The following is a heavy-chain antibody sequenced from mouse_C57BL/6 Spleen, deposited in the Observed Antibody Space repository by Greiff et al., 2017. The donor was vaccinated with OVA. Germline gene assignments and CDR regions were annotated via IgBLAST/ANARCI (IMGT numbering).Heavy chain of an antibody. J-gene: IGHJ3*01. V-gene: IGHV2-9-1*01. CDR1: GFSFTSYA. D-gene: IGHD1-1*01. Sequence: QVQLKESGPGLVAPSQSLSIPCTVSGFSFTSYAISWVRQPPGKGLEWLGVIWTGGGTNYNSALKSRLSISKDNSKSQVFLKMNSLQTDDTARYYCARPPDYYYGSSPAWFAYWGQGTLVTVSA. CDR3: ARPPDYYYGSSPAWFAY. CDR2: IWTGGGT.